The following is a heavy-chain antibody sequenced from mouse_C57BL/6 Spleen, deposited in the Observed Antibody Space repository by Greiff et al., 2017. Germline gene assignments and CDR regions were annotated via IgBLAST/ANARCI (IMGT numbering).Heavy chain of an antibody. J-gene: IGHJ2*01. CDR1: GYSITSGYY. V-gene: IGHV3-6*01. CDR3: ARETTVVIDY. Sequence: EVQLQESGPGLVKPSPSLSLTCSVTGYSITSGYYWNWIRQFPGNKLEWMGYISYDGSNNYNPSLKNRISITRDTSKNQFFLKLNSVTTEDTATYYCARETTVVIDYWGQGTTLTVSS. CDR2: ISYDGSN. D-gene: IGHD1-1*01.